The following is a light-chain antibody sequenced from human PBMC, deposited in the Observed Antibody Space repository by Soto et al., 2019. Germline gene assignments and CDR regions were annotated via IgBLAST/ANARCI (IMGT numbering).Light chain of an antibody. CDR2: DNS. CDR3: QSFDSSLSGPV. Sequence: QSVLTQPPSVSGAPGQRVTISCTGSSSNTGAGYDVHWYQQLPGTAPKLIVYDNSNRPSGASDRFSGSKSGTSASLAITGLQAEDEADYYCQSFDSSLSGPVFGGGTQLTVL. CDR1: SSNTGAGYD. V-gene: IGLV1-40*01. J-gene: IGLJ2*01.